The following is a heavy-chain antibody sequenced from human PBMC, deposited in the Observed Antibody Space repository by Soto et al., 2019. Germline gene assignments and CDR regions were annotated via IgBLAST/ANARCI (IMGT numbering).Heavy chain of an antibody. J-gene: IGHJ4*02. Sequence: GGSLRLSCAASGFTFGHYGLNWVRQAPGKGLEWVAVISGSGGATYFADSVKGRFVISRDNSKNTLYLQMNSLRAEDTAIYYCAKATLRVVHPLVFDYWGQGSLVTVSS. CDR3: AKATLRVVHPLVFDY. CDR1: GFTFGHYG. V-gene: IGHV3-23*01. CDR2: ISGSGGAT. D-gene: IGHD3-3*01.